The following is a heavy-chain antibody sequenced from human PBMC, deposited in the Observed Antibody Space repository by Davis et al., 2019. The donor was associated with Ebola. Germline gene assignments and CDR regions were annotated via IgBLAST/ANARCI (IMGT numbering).Heavy chain of an antibody. J-gene: IGHJ4*02. D-gene: IGHD5-24*01. CDR1: GFNFRNYA. CDR3: ARDRDGYKSKDY. Sequence: GESLKISCAASGFNFRNYAMTWVRQAPGKGLEWVSAIRESGSNTYYADSVRGRFTISRDNFKNTLYLQMDSLRAEDTAIYYCARDRDGYKSKDYWGQGTLVTVSS. V-gene: IGHV3-23*01. CDR2: IRESGSNT.